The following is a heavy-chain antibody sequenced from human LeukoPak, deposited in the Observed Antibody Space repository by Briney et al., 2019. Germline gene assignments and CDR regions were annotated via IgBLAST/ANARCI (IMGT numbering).Heavy chain of an antibody. CDR1: GYTFTSYG. CDR3: ARDAPDSGSYYYYYGMDV. Sequence: ASVKVSCKASGYTFTSYGISWVRQAPGQGLEWMGWISAYNGNTNYAQKLQGRVTMTTDTSTSTAYMELRSLRSDDTAVYYCARDAPDSGSYYYYYGMDVWGQGTTIPVSS. D-gene: IGHD1-26*01. J-gene: IGHJ6*02. V-gene: IGHV1-18*01. CDR2: ISAYNGNT.